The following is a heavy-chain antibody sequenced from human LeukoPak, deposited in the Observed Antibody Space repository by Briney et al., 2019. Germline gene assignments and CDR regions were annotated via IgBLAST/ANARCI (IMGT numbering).Heavy chain of an antibody. D-gene: IGHD6-13*01. J-gene: IGHJ6*03. CDR1: GYTFTGYY. CDR2: INPNSGGT. Sequence: ASVKGSCKASGYTFTGYYMHWVRQAPGQGLEWMGWINPNSGGTNYAQKFQGRVTMTRDTSISTACMELSRLRSDDTAVYYCARGIAAEYYMDVWGKGTTVTVSS. CDR3: ARGIAAEYYMDV. V-gene: IGHV1-2*02.